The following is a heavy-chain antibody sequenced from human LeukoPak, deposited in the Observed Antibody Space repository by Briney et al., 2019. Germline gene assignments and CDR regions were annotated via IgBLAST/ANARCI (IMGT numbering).Heavy chain of an antibody. D-gene: IGHD3-22*01. J-gene: IGHJ4*02. V-gene: IGHV5-51*01. CDR3: ARRLYYYDSSGYYNLFDY. CDR1: GYSFITYW. Sequence: GESLKISCQGSGYSFITYWIGWVRQMPGKGLEWMGIIYPGDSDTRYSPSFQGQVTISADKSISTAYLQWSSLKASDTAMYYCARRLYYYDSSGYYNLFDYWGQGTLVTVSS. CDR2: IYPGDSDT.